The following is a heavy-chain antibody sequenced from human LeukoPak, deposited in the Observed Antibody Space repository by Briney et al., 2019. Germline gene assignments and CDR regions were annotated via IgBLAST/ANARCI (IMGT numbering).Heavy chain of an antibody. D-gene: IGHD6-13*01. J-gene: IGHJ5*01. CDR1: GGTFSSYA. CDR2: IIPIFGTA. V-gene: IGHV1-69*05. CDR3: AREGGMAPLVS. Sequence: ASVKVSCKASGGTFSSYAISWVRQAPGQGLEWMGGIIPIFGTANYAQKFQGRVTMTRDMSTSTVYMELSSLRSEDTAVYYCAREGGMAPLVSWGQGTLVTVSS.